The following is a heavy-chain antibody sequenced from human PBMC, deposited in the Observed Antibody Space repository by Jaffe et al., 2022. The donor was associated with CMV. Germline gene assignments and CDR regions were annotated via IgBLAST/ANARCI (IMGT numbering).Heavy chain of an antibody. J-gene: IGHJ4*02. CDR1: GFTFSTFN. Sequence: EVQLVESGGGLVQPGGSLRLSCAASGFTFSTFNMNWVRQAPGKGLEWVSYISSSSSAIYYADSVKGRFTISRDNAKNSLYLQMNSLRDEDTAVYYCARDRGRTSLTYFDYWGQGTLVTVSS. CDR2: ISSSSSAI. D-gene: IGHD1-26*01. V-gene: IGHV3-48*02. CDR3: ARDRGRTSLTYFDY.